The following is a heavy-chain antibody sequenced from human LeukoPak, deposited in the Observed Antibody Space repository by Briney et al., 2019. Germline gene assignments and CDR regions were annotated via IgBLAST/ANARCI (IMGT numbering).Heavy chain of an antibody. CDR3: VRISQSGNFVDY. CDR1: GFTVSSNY. CDR2: IYSGSST. D-gene: IGHD4-23*01. J-gene: IGHJ4*02. V-gene: IGHV3-53*01. Sequence: PGGSLRLSCVASGFTVSSNYMSWVRQAPGKGLQWVSVIYSGSSTYYADSVKGRFTISRDNSKNTLYLQMNSLRAEDTAVYYCVRISQSGNFVDYWGQGTLVTVSS.